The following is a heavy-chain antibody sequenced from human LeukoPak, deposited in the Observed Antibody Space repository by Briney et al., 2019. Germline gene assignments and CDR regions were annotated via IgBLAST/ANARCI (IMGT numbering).Heavy chain of an antibody. Sequence: GGSLRLSCVASGFSFSDSTMSWVRQAAGKGLEWVAKMKEDGSDENYVDSVKGRFTISRVNARNSLHLQMKSLRAEDTAVYFCARGGAGGGYFPTWGQGILVIVSS. V-gene: IGHV3-7*03. D-gene: IGHD3-16*01. CDR1: GFSFSDST. CDR2: MKEDGSDE. J-gene: IGHJ1*01. CDR3: ARGGAGGGYFPT.